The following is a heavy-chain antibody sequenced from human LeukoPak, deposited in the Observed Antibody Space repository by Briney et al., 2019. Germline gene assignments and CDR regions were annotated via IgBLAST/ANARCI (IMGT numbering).Heavy chain of an antibody. Sequence: QPGGSLRLSCAASGFTFSNSAMSWVRQAPGKGLEWVSAIIDSGAGTFYADSVKGRFTISRDNSKSTLYLQMNSLRAEDTAVYYCAKRDRSGWYHFHYWGQGTLVTVSS. J-gene: IGHJ4*02. CDR3: AKRDRSGWYHFHY. D-gene: IGHD6-19*01. V-gene: IGHV3-23*01. CDR2: IIDSGAGT. CDR1: GFTFSNSA.